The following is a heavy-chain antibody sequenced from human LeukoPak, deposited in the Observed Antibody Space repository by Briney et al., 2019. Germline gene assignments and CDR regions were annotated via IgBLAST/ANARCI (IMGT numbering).Heavy chain of an antibody. CDR1: GYTFTSYG. Sequence: WASVKVSFKASGYTFTSYGISWARQAPGQGLEWMGWISAYNGNTNYAQKLQGRVTMTTDTSTSTAYMELRSLRSDDTAVYYCARDDSSGYTYDYWGQGTLVTVSS. CDR2: ISAYNGNT. D-gene: IGHD3-22*01. CDR3: ARDDSSGYTYDY. J-gene: IGHJ4*02. V-gene: IGHV1-18*01.